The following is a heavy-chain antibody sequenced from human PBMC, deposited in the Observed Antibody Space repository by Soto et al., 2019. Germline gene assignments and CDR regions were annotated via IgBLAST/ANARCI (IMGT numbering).Heavy chain of an antibody. J-gene: IGHJ6*02. D-gene: IGHD6-19*01. V-gene: IGHV6-1*01. CDR1: VDSVSSNSAA. CDR3: ARDPSSGWLYYDYGMDV. Sequence: SQTLSLTCAISVDSVSSNSAAWNLIRQSPSRGLEWLGRTYYRSKWYNDYAVSVKSRITIDPDTSKNQFSLQLNSVTPEDTAVYYCARDPSSGWLYYDYGMDVWGQGTTVTVSS. CDR2: TYYRSKWYN.